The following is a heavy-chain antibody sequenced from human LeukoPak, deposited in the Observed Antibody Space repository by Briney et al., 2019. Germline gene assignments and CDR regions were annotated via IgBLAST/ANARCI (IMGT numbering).Heavy chain of an antibody. V-gene: IGHV4-38-2*02. CDR3: ARVWGMGYCSSTSCYPRYFDY. D-gene: IGHD2-2*01. CDR2: IYHSGST. CDR1: GYSISSGYY. J-gene: IGHJ4*02. Sequence: SETLSLTCTVSGYSISSGYYWGWIRQPPGKGLEWIGSIYHSGSTYYNPSLKSRVTISVDASKNQFSLKLSSVTAADTAVYYCARVWGMGYCSSTSCYPRYFDYWGQGTLVTVSS.